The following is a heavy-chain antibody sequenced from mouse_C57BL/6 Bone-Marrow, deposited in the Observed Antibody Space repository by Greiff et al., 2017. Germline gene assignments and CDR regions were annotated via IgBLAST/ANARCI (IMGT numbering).Heavy chain of an antibody. Sequence: QVQLQQPGAELVRPGTSVKISCKASGYTFTDYYINWVKQRPGQGLEWIGWIFPGSGSTYYNEKFKGKATLTVDKSSSTAYMLLSSLTSEDSAVYFGGRRGDDGSSYDEWGQGTTLTVSS. J-gene: IGHJ2*01. CDR1: GYTFTDYY. CDR2: IFPGSGST. D-gene: IGHD1-1*01. V-gene: IGHV1-75*01. CDR3: GRRGDDGSSYDE.